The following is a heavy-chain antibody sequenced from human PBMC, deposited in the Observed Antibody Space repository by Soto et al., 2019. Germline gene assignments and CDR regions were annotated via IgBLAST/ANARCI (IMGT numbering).Heavy chain of an antibody. CDR1: GYSVSSSDYY. D-gene: IGHD2-15*01. CDR2: MLYSGLT. CDR3: APLSVSLSGPYGIHV. J-gene: IGHJ6*02. Sequence: SETLSLTCSVSGYSVSSSDYYWAWIRKPPGKGLEWIGSMLYSGLTYYNPSLKSRVTLSVDTSKNQFSVRLNSVTASDTAVYYCAPLSVSLSGPYGIHVWGQGTTVTVSS. V-gene: IGHV4-39*01.